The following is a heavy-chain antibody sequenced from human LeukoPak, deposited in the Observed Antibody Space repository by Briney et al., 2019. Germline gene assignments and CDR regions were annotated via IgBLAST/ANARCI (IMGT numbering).Heavy chain of an antibody. CDR3: ARDRRESSKPNDAFDI. CDR2: IYYTGAT. Sequence: SETLSLTCSVSGGSISSYYWSWIRQPPGKGLEWIGYIYYTGATYYNPSLESRVTVSIDTSKRQLSLELRSVTAADTAVYSCARDRRESSKPNDAFDIWGQGTMVTVSS. D-gene: IGHD4-11*01. J-gene: IGHJ3*02. V-gene: IGHV4-59*01. CDR1: GGSISSYY.